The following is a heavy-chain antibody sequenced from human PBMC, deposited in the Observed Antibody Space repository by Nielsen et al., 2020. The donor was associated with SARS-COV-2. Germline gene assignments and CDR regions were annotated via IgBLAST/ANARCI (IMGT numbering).Heavy chain of an antibody. CDR3: ARISPIPDSYYDAFDI. J-gene: IGHJ3*02. D-gene: IGHD1-14*01. Sequence: GGSLRLSCAASGFIFSGSAMQWVRQASGKGLEWVGRIRSKGNNYATAYAASVKGRFTISRDDSKNTAYLQMNSLKIEDTGVHYCARISPIPDSYYDAFDIWGQGTMVTVSS. CDR2: IRSKGNNYAT. CDR1: GFIFSGSA. V-gene: IGHV3-73*01.